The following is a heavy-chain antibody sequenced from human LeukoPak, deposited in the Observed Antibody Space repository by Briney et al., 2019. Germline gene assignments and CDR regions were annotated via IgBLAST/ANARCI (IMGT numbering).Heavy chain of an antibody. Sequence: SETLSLTCTVSGGSISSYYWSWIRQPAGKGLEWIGRIYTSGSTNYNPSLKSRVTISVDTSKNQFSLKLSSVTAADTAVYYCAREVAYCGGDCYSDFWGQGTLVTVSS. J-gene: IGHJ4*02. CDR2: IYTSGST. D-gene: IGHD2-21*02. CDR3: AREVAYCGGDCYSDF. CDR1: GGSISSYY. V-gene: IGHV4-4*07.